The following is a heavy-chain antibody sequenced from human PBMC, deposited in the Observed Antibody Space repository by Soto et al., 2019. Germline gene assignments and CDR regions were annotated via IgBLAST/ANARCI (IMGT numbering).Heavy chain of an antibody. CDR2: ISNGGNYI. CDR3: ARDESAGSSIRY. CDR1: GSPFSTYG. D-gene: IGHD3-3*02. Sequence: EVQVVESGGGLVKPGGSLRLSCTASGSPFSTYGMNWVRQAPGKGLEWVSSISNGGNYIYYADSVQGRFTIPRDNAKNSLYLQMNSLRAEDTAVYFCARDESAGSSIRYWGQGTLVTVSS. V-gene: IGHV3-21*01. J-gene: IGHJ4*02.